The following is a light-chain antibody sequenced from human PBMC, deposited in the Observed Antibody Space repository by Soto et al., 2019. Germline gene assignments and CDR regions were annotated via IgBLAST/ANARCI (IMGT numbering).Light chain of an antibody. Sequence: QSALTQPPSASGSPGQSVTISCTGTSSDVGGYNYVSWYQQHPGKAPKLMIYEVNKRPSGVPDHFSGSKSGNTASLTVSGLQAEDEADYYCSSYAGSYTWVFGGGTKLIVL. CDR3: SSYAGSYTWV. V-gene: IGLV2-8*01. CDR2: EVN. J-gene: IGLJ3*02. CDR1: SSDVGGYNY.